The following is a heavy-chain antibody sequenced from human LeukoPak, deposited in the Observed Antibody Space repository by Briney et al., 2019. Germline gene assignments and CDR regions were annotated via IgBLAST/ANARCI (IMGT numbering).Heavy chain of an antibody. CDR3: ARGWGFYLRIFDH. CDR1: GFTFSNYS. Sequence: GGSLRLSCAASGFTFSNYSMNWVRQAPGKGLEWVSSISSSTNYIYYADSVKGRFTISRDNAKNSLYLQMNSLRAEDTAVYYFARGWGFYLRIFDHWGERALFTVSP. V-gene: IGHV3-21*01. D-gene: IGHD3-16*01. CDR2: ISSSTNYI. J-gene: IGHJ4*02.